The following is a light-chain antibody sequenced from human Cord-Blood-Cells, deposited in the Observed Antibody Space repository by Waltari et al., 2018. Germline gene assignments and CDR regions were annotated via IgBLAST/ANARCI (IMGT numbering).Light chain of an antibody. J-gene: IGLJ2*01. CDR1: SSNIGAGYH. CDR3: QSYDSSLDVV. Sequence: QSVLTQPPSVSGAPGQRVTISCTGSSSNIGAGYHVHWYQQLPGTAPKLLIYGNSNRPSGVPDRFSGSKSGTSASLAITGLQAEDEADYYCQSYDSSLDVVFGGGTKLTVL. CDR2: GNS. V-gene: IGLV1-40*01.